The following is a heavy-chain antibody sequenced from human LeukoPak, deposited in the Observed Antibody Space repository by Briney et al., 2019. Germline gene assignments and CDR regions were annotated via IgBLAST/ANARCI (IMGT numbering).Heavy chain of an antibody. CDR2: ISGNGVNT. Sequence: SGGSLRLSCAASGFTFSSYGMNWVRQAPGKGLEWVSSISGNGVNTYYADSVKGRFTISRDNSKNTLSLQMNSLRAEDTAVYFCAKVSWNYVAYYYYGMDVWGQGTTVTVSS. V-gene: IGHV3-23*01. J-gene: IGHJ6*02. D-gene: IGHD1-7*01. CDR1: GFTFSSYG. CDR3: AKVSWNYVAYYYYGMDV.